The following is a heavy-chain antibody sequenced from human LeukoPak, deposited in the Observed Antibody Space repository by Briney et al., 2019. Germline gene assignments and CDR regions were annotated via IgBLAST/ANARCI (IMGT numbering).Heavy chain of an antibody. CDR2: IYHSGST. Sequence: PSQTLSLTCAVSGGSISSGGYSWSWIRQPPGKGLEWIGYIYHSGSTYYHPSLKSRVTISVDRSKNQFSLKLSSVTAADTAVYYCARTRGSFGGDQFGGFDYWGQGTLVPVSS. V-gene: IGHV4-30-2*01. CDR1: GGSISSGGYS. CDR3: ARTRGSFGGDQFGGFDY. J-gene: IGHJ4*02. D-gene: IGHD2-21*02.